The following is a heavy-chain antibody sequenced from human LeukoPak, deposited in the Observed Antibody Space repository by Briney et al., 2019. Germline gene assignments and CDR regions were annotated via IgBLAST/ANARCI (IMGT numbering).Heavy chain of an antibody. CDR3: AKVETSGGANCYALDY. CDR1: GFTFSSYA. J-gene: IGHJ4*02. Sequence: GGSLRLSCAASGFTFSSYAMTWVRRAPDKGLEWVSAISGSDGSTYYADSVKGRFTISRDDSQNTLYLQMNSLSAEDTAVYYCAKVETSGGANCYALDYWGQGTLVTVSS. V-gene: IGHV3-23*01. D-gene: IGHD2-2*01. CDR2: ISGSDGST.